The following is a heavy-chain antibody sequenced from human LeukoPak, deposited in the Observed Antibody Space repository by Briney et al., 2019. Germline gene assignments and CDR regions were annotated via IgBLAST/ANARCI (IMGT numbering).Heavy chain of an antibody. CDR1: GYTFNRYY. CDR2: INPSGGST. J-gene: IGHJ4*02. CDR3: ARPMWNTVATTYGGFDS. V-gene: IGHV1-46*02. D-gene: IGHD5-12*01. Sequence: ASVKVSCKASGYTFNRYYLHCVRQAPRQGREWMGIINPSGGSTSYAQKFQGRVAMSSDTSPSTLYRELSTLTSEDTAVYYCARPMWNTVATTYGGFDSWSQGTLVTVS.